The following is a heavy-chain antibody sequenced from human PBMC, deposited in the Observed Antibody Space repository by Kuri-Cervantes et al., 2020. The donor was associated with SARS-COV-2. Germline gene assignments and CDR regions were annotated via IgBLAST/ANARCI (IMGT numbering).Heavy chain of an antibody. CDR2: ISSNGGST. Sequence: GGSLRLSCSASGFTFSSYAMHWVRQAPGKGLEYVSAISSNGGSTYYADSVKGRFTISRDNSKNTLYLQMNSLRAEDTAVYYCAKDRDWNYGNWFDPWGQGTLVTVSS. CDR1: GFTFSSYA. J-gene: IGHJ5*02. D-gene: IGHD1-7*01. CDR3: AKDRDWNYGNWFDP. V-gene: IGHV3-64*04.